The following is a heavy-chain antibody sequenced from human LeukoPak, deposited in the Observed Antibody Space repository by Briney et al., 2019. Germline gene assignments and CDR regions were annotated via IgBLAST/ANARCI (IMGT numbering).Heavy chain of an antibody. CDR1: GYTLTELS. D-gene: IGHD1-26*01. J-gene: IGHJ4*02. CDR2: FDPEDGET. Sequence: ASVKVSCKVSGYTLTELSMHWVRQAPGKGLEWMVGFDPEDGETIYAQKFQGRVTMTEDTSTDTAYMELSSLRSEDTAVYYCATDSGIVGANSFDYWGQGTLVTVSS. V-gene: IGHV1-24*01. CDR3: ATDSGIVGANSFDY.